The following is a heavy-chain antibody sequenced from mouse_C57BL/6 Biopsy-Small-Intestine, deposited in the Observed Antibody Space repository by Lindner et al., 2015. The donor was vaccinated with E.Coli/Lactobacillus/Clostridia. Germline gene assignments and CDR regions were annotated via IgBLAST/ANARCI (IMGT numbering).Heavy chain of an antibody. CDR1: GFTFGDYG. J-gene: IGHJ4*01. CDR2: ISSDSSTI. Sequence: VQLQESGGGLVKPGGPLKLSCGASGFTFGDYGMHWVRQAPEKGLEWVAYISSDSSTIYYADTVKGRFSISRDNAKNTLFLQMTSLRSEDTAMYYCARPRFYAMDYWGQGTSVTVSS. V-gene: IGHV5-17*01. CDR3: ARPRFYAMDY.